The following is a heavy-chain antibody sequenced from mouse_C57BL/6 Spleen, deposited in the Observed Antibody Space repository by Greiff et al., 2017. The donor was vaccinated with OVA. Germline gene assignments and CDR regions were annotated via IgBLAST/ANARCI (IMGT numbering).Heavy chain of an antibody. CDR1: GYTFTSYW. Sequence: QVQLQQSGAELVMPGASVKLSCKASGYTFTSYWMHWVKQRPGQGLEWIGEIDPSDSYTNYNQKFKGKSTLTVDKSSSTAYMQLSSLTSEDSAVYYCARVYDDAMDDWGQGTSVTVSS. V-gene: IGHV1-69*01. J-gene: IGHJ4*01. D-gene: IGHD2-12*01. CDR3: ARVYDDAMDD. CDR2: IDPSDSYT.